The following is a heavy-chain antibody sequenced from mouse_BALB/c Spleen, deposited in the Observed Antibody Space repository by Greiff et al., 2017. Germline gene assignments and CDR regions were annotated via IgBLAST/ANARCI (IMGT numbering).Heavy chain of an antibody. V-gene: IGHV5-17*02. CDR1: GFTFSSFG. CDR2: ISSGSSTI. Sequence: EVKVVESGGGLVQPGGSRKLSCAASGFTFSSFGMHWVRQAPEKGLEWVAYISSGSSTIYYADTVKGRFTISRDNPKNTLFLQMTSLRSEDTAMYYCARSADGYYGGFAYWGQGTLVTVSA. J-gene: IGHJ3*01. CDR3: ARSADGYYGGFAY. D-gene: IGHD2-3*01.